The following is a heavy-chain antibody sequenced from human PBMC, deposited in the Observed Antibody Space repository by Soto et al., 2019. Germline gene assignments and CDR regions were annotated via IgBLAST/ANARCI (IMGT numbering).Heavy chain of an antibody. J-gene: IGHJ4*02. Sequence: SVKVSCKASGGTFSSYAISWVRQAPGQGLEWMGGIIPIFGTANYAQKFQGRVTITADESTSTAYMELSSLRSEDTAVYYCASLKNRYNWKPFDYWRQGTLVTVSS. CDR3: ASLKNRYNWKPFDY. V-gene: IGHV1-69*13. D-gene: IGHD1-20*01. CDR2: IIPIFGTA. CDR1: GGTFSSYA.